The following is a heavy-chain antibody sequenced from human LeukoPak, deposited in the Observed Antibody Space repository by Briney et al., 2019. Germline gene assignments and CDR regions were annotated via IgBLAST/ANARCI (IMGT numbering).Heavy chain of an antibody. V-gene: IGHV3-30*02. D-gene: IGHD3-3*01. CDR3: AKDSDDFWSGYPHPMDV. CDR2: IRYDGSNK. J-gene: IGHJ6*03. Sequence: GGSLRLSCAASGFTFSSYGMHWVRQAPGKGLEWVAFIRYDGSNKYYADSVKGRFTISRDNSKNTLYLQMNSLRAEDTAVYYCAKDSDDFWSGYPHPMDVWGKGTTVTVSS. CDR1: GFTFSSYG.